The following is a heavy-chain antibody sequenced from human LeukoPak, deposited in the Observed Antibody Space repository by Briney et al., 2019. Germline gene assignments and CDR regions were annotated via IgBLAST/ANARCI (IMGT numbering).Heavy chain of an antibody. Sequence: ASVKVSCKASGYTFTGYYMHWVRQAPGQGLEWMGWINPNSGGTNYAQKFQGRVTMTRDTSISTAYMELSRLRSDGTAVYYCARDLQSSSGYYYVVGYWGQGTLVTVSS. V-gene: IGHV1-2*02. D-gene: IGHD3-22*01. J-gene: IGHJ4*02. CDR3: ARDLQSSSGYYYVVGY. CDR2: INPNSGGT. CDR1: GYTFTGYY.